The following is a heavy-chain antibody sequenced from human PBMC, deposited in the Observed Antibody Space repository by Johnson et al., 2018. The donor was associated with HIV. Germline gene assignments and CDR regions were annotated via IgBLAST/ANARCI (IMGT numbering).Heavy chain of an antibody. V-gene: IGHV3-30*09. CDR2: ISYDGSNK. J-gene: IGHJ3*02. CDR3: SGGIQLWFASEGDAFDI. CDR1: GFTFSSYA. Sequence: VQLVESGGGLVQPGGSLRLSCAASGFTFSSYAMHWVRQAPGKGLDWVALISYDGSNKYFADSVKGRFAISRDNSKNTLYLQMNSLRADDTAVYYCSGGIQLWFASEGDAFDIWGQGTMVTVSS. D-gene: IGHD5-18*01.